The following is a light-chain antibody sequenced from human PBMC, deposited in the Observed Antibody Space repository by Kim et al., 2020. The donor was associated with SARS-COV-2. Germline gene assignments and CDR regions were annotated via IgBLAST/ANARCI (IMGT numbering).Light chain of an antibody. V-gene: IGLV2-23*02. J-gene: IGLJ2*01. CDR2: EVT. CDR1: SSDIGMYHL. CDR3: SSFANSNTLL. Sequence: QSVVTQPASVSGSPGQSITIYCTGTSSDIGMYHLVSWYQHHPGKGPKLIIYEVTKRPSGVSDRFSGSKSGNTASLTISGLQADDEATYYCSSFANSNTLLFGAGTQLTVL.